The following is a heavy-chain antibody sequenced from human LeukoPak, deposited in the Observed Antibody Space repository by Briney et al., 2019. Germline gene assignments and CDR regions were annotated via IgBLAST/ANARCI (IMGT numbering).Heavy chain of an antibody. CDR3: AREDGSSWKYYYYYMDV. D-gene: IGHD6-13*01. CDR1: GGSVSSSY. J-gene: IGHJ6*03. Sequence: SETLSLTCTVSGGSVSSSYWSWIRQPAGMRLEWIGRIHSSSSTNYNPSLKSRVTMSLDTSENQFSLRLSSVTAADTAVYYCAREDGSSWKYYYYYMDVWGKGTTVTVSS. V-gene: IGHV4-4*07. CDR2: IHSSSST.